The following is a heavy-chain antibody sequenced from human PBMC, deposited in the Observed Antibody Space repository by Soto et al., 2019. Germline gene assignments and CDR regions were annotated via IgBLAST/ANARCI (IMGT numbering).Heavy chain of an antibody. CDR1: GFTFSPYA. J-gene: IGHJ4*02. Sequence: GGSLRLSCAASGFTFSPYAMHWVRQAPGKGLEWVAVISADQKSIYYADSVKGRFTISRDNSKNTLYLQMDGLRTEDTAVYYCARDVRKLRFFDEWGQGTQVTVSS. D-gene: IGHD3-3*01. V-gene: IGHV3-30*04. CDR2: ISADQKSI. CDR3: ARDVRKLRFFDE.